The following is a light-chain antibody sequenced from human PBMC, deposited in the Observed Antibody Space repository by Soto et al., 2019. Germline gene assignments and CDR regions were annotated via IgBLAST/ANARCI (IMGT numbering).Light chain of an antibody. CDR1: NIGSKS. CDR3: QLWDSSSDHHYV. Sequence: SYELTQPPSVSVAPGKTARITCGGNNIGSKSVHWYQQKPGQAPVLVIYYDSDRPSGIPERFSGSNSGNTATLTISRVEAGDEADYHCQLWDSSSDHHYVFGTGTKLTVL. CDR2: YDS. J-gene: IGLJ1*01. V-gene: IGLV3-21*04.